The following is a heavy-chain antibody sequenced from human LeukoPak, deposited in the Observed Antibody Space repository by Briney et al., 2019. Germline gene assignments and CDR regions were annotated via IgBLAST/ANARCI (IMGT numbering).Heavy chain of an antibody. CDR3: ARDPYSGTYGNTYYYYMDV. CDR1: GFTFSRYS. V-gene: IGHV3-21*01. J-gene: IGHJ6*03. D-gene: IGHD1-26*01. Sequence: GGSLRLSCAASGFTFSRYSMNWVRQAPGKGLEWVSSISTSSSYIYYADSVKGRFTISRDNAKNSLYLQMNSLRVEDTAVYYCARDPYSGTYGNTYYYYMDVWGKGTTVTISS. CDR2: ISTSSSYI.